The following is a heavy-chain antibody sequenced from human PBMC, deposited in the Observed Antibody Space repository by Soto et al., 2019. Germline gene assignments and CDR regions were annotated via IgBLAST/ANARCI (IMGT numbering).Heavy chain of an antibody. CDR2: ISGSGGST. J-gene: IGHJ4*02. D-gene: IGHD6-19*01. CDR3: ANGQIAVADNK. Sequence: EVQLLESGGGLVQPGGSLRLSCAASGFTFSSYAMSWVRQAPGKGLEWVAAISGSGGSTYYADSVKGRFTISRDNSKKPLYLQMNSLRAEDTAVYYCANGQIAVADNKWGQGTLVTVSS. CDR1: GFTFSSYA. V-gene: IGHV3-23*01.